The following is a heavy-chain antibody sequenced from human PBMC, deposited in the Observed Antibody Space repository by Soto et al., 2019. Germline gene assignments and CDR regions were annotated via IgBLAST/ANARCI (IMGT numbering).Heavy chain of an antibody. V-gene: IGHV2-5*02. CDR2: IHWDDEK. Sequence: QITLKESGPTLVIPTQTLTLTCTFSGFSLNTRGVGVGWIRQPPGKALEWVALIHWDDEKRYSPSLRNTLTTTNDTSKNQVVLIMTNMDPVDTATYYCAYRPSVLDSGWNFDFWGQGILVTVSS. J-gene: IGHJ4*02. CDR1: GFSLNTRGVG. CDR3: AYRPSVLDSGWNFDF. D-gene: IGHD6-19*01.